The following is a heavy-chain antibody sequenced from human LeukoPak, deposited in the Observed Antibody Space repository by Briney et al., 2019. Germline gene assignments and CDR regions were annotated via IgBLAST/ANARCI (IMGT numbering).Heavy chain of an antibody. CDR2: TYYRSKWYI. CDR1: GDSVSSSRAA. V-gene: IGHV6-1*01. Sequence: SQTLSLTCAISGDSVSSSRAAWIWIRQSPSRGLEWLGRTYYRSKWYIDYVVSMKSRMTIIPDTSKNQFSLHLNSVTPEDTSVYYCARQIGDAFDIWGQGTMVTVSS. J-gene: IGHJ3*02. CDR3: ARQIGDAFDI.